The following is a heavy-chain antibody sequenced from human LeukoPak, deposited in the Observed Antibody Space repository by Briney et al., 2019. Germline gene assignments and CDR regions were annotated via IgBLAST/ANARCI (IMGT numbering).Heavy chain of an antibody. Sequence: SETLSLTCTVSGGSISSSSYYWGWIRQPPGKGLEWIGSIYYSGSTYYNPSLKSRVTISVDTSKNQFSLKLRPVTAADTAVYYCASPLSRLSWLDPWGQGTLVTVSS. CDR3: ASPLSRLSWLDP. CDR2: IYYSGST. CDR1: GGSISSSSYY. D-gene: IGHD2-21*01. J-gene: IGHJ5*02. V-gene: IGHV4-39*01.